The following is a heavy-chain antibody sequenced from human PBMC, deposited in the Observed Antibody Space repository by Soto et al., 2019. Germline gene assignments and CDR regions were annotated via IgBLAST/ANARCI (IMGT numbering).Heavy chain of an antibody. CDR2: IDPSDSYT. Sequence: GESLKISCNGSGYSFTSYWISWVRQMPGKGLEWMGRIDPSDSYTNYSPSFQGHVTISADKSISTAYLQWSSLKASDTAMYYCASHYYDSSGYYSFLDYWGQGTLVTVSS. CDR1: GYSFTSYW. V-gene: IGHV5-10-1*01. J-gene: IGHJ4*02. CDR3: ASHYYDSSGYYSFLDY. D-gene: IGHD3-22*01.